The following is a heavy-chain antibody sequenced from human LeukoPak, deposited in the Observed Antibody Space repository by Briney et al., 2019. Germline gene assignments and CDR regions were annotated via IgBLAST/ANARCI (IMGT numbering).Heavy chain of an antibody. CDR3: ASNSGYERTFDY. Sequence: SETLSLTCTVSGGSISSYYWSWIRQPPWKGLEWIGYIYYSGSTNYNPSLKSQVTISVDTSKNQFSLKLSSVTAADTAVYYCASNSGYERTFDYWGQGTLVTVSS. CDR1: GGSISSYY. D-gene: IGHD5-12*01. J-gene: IGHJ4*02. CDR2: IYYSGST. V-gene: IGHV4-59*08.